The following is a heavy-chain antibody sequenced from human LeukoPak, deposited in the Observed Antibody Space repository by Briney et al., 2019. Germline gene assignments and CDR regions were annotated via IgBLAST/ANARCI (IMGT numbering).Heavy chain of an antibody. V-gene: IGHV3-30*04. CDR2: ISYDGSNK. Sequence: GRSLRLSCAASGFTFSSYAMHWVRQAPGKGLEWVAVISYDGSNKYYADSVKGRFTISRDNFKNTLYLQMNSLRAEDTAVYYCARAPRRWLDYWGQGTLVTVSS. J-gene: IGHJ4*02. D-gene: IGHD4-23*01. CDR3: ARAPRRWLDY. CDR1: GFTFSSYA.